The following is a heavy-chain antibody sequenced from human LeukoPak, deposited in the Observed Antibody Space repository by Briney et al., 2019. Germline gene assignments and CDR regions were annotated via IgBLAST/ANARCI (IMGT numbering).Heavy chain of an antibody. J-gene: IGHJ4*02. D-gene: IGHD3-22*01. CDR2: IYYSGST. Sequence: PSETLSLTCTVSGGSISSYYWSWIRQPPGKGLEWIGYIYYSGSTNYNPSLKSRVTISVDTSKNQFSLKLSSVTAADTAVYYCARLNKTPTVYYYDSSGEIDYWGQGTLVAVSS. CDR1: GGSISSYY. CDR3: ARLNKTPTVYYYDSSGEIDY. V-gene: IGHV4-59*08.